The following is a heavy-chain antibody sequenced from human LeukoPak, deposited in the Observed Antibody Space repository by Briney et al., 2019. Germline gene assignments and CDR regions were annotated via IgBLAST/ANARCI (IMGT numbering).Heavy chain of an antibody. Sequence: WASVKVSCKVSGYTLTELSMHWVRQAPGKGLEWMGIINPSGGSTSYAQKFQGRVTMTRDTSTSTVYMELSSLRSEDTAVYYCARIPVGVSSGWSYGFDYWGQGTLVTVSS. CDR2: INPSGGST. CDR3: ARIPVGVSSGWSYGFDY. CDR1: GYTLTELS. J-gene: IGHJ4*02. V-gene: IGHV1-46*01. D-gene: IGHD6-19*01.